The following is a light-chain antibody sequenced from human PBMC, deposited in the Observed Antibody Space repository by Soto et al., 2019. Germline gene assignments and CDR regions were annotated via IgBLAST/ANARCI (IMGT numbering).Light chain of an antibody. V-gene: IGLV2-8*01. Sequence: QSVLTQPASVSGSPGQSITISCTGTSSDIGAYDFVSWYQHHPGKAPKLMIYEVTKRPSGVPDRFSGSKSGNTASLTVSGLQAEDEADYYCTSHAGNYNFPYVFGTGTKLTVL. CDR3: TSHAGNYNFPYV. CDR1: SSDIGAYDF. J-gene: IGLJ1*01. CDR2: EVT.